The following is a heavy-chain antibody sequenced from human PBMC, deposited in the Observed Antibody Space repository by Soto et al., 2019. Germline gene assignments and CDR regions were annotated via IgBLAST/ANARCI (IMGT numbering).Heavy chain of an antibody. V-gene: IGHV3-23*01. J-gene: IGHJ5*02. CDR3: AKDRGAGGRFSGIAVAGIPS. Sequence: EVQLLESGGGLVQPGGSLRLSCAASGFTFSSYAMSWVRQTPGKGLEWVSGISGGGGNTYYADFVTGRFTISRDNSRNTLYLQMSSLRAADTAIYYCAKDRGAGGRFSGIAVAGIPSWGQGTLVTVSS. CDR1: GFTFSSYA. D-gene: IGHD6-19*01. CDR2: ISGGGGNT.